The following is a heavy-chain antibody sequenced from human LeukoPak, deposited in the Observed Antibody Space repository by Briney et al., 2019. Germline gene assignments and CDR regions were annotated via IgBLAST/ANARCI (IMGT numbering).Heavy chain of an antibody. V-gene: IGHV4-59*01. Sequence: PSETLSLTCTDSVGSISSYYWSWIRQPPGKGLEWIGYIYYSGSTNYNPSLKSQVTISVDTSKNQFSLKLSSVTAADTAVYYCARVRRYCTNGVCPTGFDPWGQGTLVTVSS. CDR1: VGSISSYY. CDR3: ARVRRYCTNGVCPTGFDP. D-gene: IGHD2-8*01. CDR2: IYYSGST. J-gene: IGHJ5*02.